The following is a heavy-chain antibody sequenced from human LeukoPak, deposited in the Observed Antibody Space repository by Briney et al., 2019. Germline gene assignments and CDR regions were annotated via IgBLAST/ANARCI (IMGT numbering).Heavy chain of an antibody. V-gene: IGHV3-21*01. D-gene: IGHD1-1*01. Sequence: PGGSLRLSCAASGFTFSSYSMNWVRQAPGKGLEWVSSISSSSSYIYYADSVKGRFTISRDSAKNSLYLQMNSLRAEDTAVYYCARDPRGWNPTVFDYWGQGTLVTVSS. CDR3: ARDPRGWNPTVFDY. CDR2: ISSSSSYI. CDR1: GFTFSSYS. J-gene: IGHJ4*02.